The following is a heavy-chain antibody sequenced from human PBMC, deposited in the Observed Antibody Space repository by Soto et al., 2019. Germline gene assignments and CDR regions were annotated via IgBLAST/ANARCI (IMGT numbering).Heavy chain of an antibody. CDR2: IRISGDST. Sequence: GGSLRLSCAASGFTFSNYAMTWVRQAPGKGLEWVSTIRISGDSTYYADSVKGRFRNSRDNFESTLYLQLNSLRAEDTAIYHCAKDHSNFGLGPWGQGTLVTVSS. J-gene: IGHJ5*02. CDR1: GFTFSNYA. CDR3: AKDHSNFGLGP. V-gene: IGHV3-23*01. D-gene: IGHD4-4*01.